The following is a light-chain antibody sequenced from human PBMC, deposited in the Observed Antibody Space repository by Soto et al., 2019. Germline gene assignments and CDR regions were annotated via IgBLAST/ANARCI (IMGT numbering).Light chain of an antibody. V-gene: IGLV1-47*01. J-gene: IGLJ1*01. CDR2: RNN. CDR3: AAWDDSLSGFYV. CDR1: SSNIGSNY. Sequence: QSVLTQPPSASGTPGQRVTISCSGSSSNIGSNYVYWYQQLPGTAPKLLIYRNNQRPSGVPDRFSGSKSGTSACLAISGRRYEDEADYYCAAWDDSLSGFYVFGTGTKLTVL.